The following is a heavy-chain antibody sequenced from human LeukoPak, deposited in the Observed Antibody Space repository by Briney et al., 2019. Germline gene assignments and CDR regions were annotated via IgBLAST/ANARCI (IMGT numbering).Heavy chain of an antibody. V-gene: IGHV4-34*01. J-gene: IGHJ5*02. CDR3: ARGRGILSGFDP. Sequence: SETLSLTCAVYGGSFSGYYWGWIRQPPGKGLEWIGEINHSGSTNYNPSLKSRVTISVDTSKNQFSLKLSSVTAADTAVYYCARGRGILSGFDPWGQGTLVTVSS. CDR2: INHSGST. D-gene: IGHD3-10*01. CDR1: GGSFSGYY.